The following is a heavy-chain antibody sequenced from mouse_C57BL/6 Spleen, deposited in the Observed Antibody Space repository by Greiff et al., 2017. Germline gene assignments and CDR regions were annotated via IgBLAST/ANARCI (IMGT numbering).Heavy chain of an antibody. CDR3: ARGYYGKGYAMDD. D-gene: IGHD1-1*01. CDR1: GFTFSDYG. CDR2: ISSGSSTI. V-gene: IGHV5-17*01. J-gene: IGHJ4*01. Sequence: EVQRVESGGGLVKPGGTLKLSCAASGFTFSDYGMHWVRQAPEKGLEWVAYISSGSSTIYYADTVKGRFTISRDNAKNTLFLQMTSLRSEDTAMYCCARGYYGKGYAMDDWGQGTSVTVAS.